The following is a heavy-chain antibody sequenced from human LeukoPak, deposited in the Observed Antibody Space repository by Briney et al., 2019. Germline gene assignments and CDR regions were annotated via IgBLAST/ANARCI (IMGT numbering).Heavy chain of an antibody. V-gene: IGHV4-34*01. Sequence: SETLSLTCAVYGGSFSGYYWSWIRQPPGKGLEWIGEINHSGSTNYNPSLKSRVTISVDTSKNQFSLKLSSVTAADTAVYYCARDTYYSSSSGFDHWGQGTLVTVSS. CDR3: ARDTYYSSSSGFDH. CDR1: GGSFSGYY. J-gene: IGHJ4*02. CDR2: INHSGST. D-gene: IGHD6-6*01.